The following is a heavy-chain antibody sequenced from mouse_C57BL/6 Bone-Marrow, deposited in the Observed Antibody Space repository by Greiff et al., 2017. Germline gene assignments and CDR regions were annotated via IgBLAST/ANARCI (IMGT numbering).Heavy chain of an antibody. CDR2: IYPGDGDT. J-gene: IGHJ1*03. Sequence: VQLQQSGPELVKPGASVKISCKASGYAFSSSWMNWVKQRPGKGLEWIGRIYPGDGDTNYNGKFKGKATLTADKSSSTAYMQLSSLTSEDSAVYFCARGPNYYGSSYWYFDVGGTGTTVTVSS. D-gene: IGHD1-1*01. CDR1: GYAFSSSW. CDR3: ARGPNYYGSSYWYFDV. V-gene: IGHV1-82*01.